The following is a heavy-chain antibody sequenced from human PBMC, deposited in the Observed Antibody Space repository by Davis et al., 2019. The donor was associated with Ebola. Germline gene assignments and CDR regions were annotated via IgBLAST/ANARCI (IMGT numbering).Heavy chain of an antibody. CDR2: IYSGGST. D-gene: IGHD2-15*01. CDR3: ARVEVAANEGLNY. J-gene: IGHJ4*02. Sequence: GGSLRLSCAASGFTVSSNYMSWVRQAPGKGLEWVSVIYSGGSTYYADSVKGRFTISRDNSKNSLYLQMNSLRAEDTAVYYCARVEVAANEGLNYWGQGTLVTVSS. V-gene: IGHV3-53*01. CDR1: GFTVSSNY.